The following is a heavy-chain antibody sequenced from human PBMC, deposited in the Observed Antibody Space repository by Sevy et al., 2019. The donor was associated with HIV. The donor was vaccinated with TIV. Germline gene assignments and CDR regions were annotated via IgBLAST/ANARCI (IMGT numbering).Heavy chain of an antibody. Sequence: GGSLRLSCAASGFTFSSYGMHWVRQAPGKGLEWVAVISYDGSNKYYADSVKGRFTISRDNSKNTLYLQMNSLRAEDTAVYYCVNEEPMVRGVIPGDYWGQGTLVTVSS. CDR2: ISYDGSNK. CDR3: VNEEPMVRGVIPGDY. D-gene: IGHD3-10*01. V-gene: IGHV3-30*18. J-gene: IGHJ4*02. CDR1: GFTFSSYG.